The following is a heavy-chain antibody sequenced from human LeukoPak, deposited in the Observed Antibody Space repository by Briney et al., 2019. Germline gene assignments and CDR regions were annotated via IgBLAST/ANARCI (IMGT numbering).Heavy chain of an antibody. D-gene: IGHD2-8*02. CDR3: ARGGFSTGFYLDF. CDR2: IDPPSGVP. Sequence: GASVKVSCKASGYTFTGQFIHWLRQAPGRGLEWMGWIDPPSGVPHYAQKFQDTVTMTRDTSIGTAYMEVRRLKSDDTAVYYCARGGFSTGFYLDFWGQGTLISVSS. CDR1: GYTFTGQF. J-gene: IGHJ4*02. V-gene: IGHV1-2*02.